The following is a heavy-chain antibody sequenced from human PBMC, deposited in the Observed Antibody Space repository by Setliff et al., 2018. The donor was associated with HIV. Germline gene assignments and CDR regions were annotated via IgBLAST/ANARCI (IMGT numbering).Heavy chain of an antibody. D-gene: IGHD6-13*01. CDR2: IHHSGNT. CDR1: GYSISSGHY. CDR3: ARGVAAAGL. Sequence: SETLSLTCAVSGYSISSGHYWGWIRQSPGKGLEWIASIHHSGNTYHNPSLKSRVTMSLDTSKKQFSLRLSSVTAAGTAVYYCARGVAAAGLWGQGTLVTVSS. J-gene: IGHJ4*02. V-gene: IGHV4-38-2*01.